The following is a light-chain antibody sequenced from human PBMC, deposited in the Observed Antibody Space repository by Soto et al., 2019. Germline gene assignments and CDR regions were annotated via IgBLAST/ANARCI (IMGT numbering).Light chain of an antibody. Sequence: DIQMTQSPSSVTASLGARVTITRRASQGISSWLAWYQQTPGKAPKIMSYAASSLQSGVPSRFRGSGSGTDFTLTISSLKPEDFETYYCQQANSFPLTFGGGTKVDIK. J-gene: IGKJ4*01. V-gene: IGKV1-12*01. CDR3: QQANSFPLT. CDR1: QGISSW. CDR2: AAS.